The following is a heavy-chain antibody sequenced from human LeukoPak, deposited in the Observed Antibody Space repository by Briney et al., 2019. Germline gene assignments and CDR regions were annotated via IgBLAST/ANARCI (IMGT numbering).Heavy chain of an antibody. J-gene: IGHJ4*02. CDR1: GGSISSGGYY. Sequence: SETLSLTCTVSGGSISSGGYYWSWIRQPPGKGLEWIGYIYHSGSTYYNPSLKSRVTISVDRSKNQFSLKLSSVTAADTAVYYCARNKRSLLEYWGQGTLVTVSS. D-gene: IGHD1-1*01. V-gene: IGHV4-30-2*01. CDR3: ARNKRSLLEY. CDR2: IYHSGST.